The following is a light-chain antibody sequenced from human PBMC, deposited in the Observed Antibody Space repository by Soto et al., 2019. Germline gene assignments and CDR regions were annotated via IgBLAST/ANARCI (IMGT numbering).Light chain of an antibody. CDR3: QSYDSSLSAYV. CDR2: DNN. CDR1: SSNFGAGYD. V-gene: IGLV1-40*01. J-gene: IGLJ1*01. Sequence: QSALTQPPSVSGAPGQRVTISCTGSSSNFGAGYDVHWYQQLPGTAPKLLIYDNNNRPSGAPDRFSGSKSGTSASLAITGLQAEDEADYYCQSYDSSLSAYVFGTGTKLT.